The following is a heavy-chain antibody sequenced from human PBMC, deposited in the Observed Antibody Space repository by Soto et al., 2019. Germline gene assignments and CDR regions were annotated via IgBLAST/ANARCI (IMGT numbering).Heavy chain of an antibody. CDR3: ARVERGTATTVVDAFDI. D-gene: IGHD1-1*01. J-gene: IGHJ3*02. V-gene: IGHV4-34*01. CDR2: MSHSGGT. Sequence: QVQLQQWGAGLLKPSETLSLTCAVYGGYVSSSSKYYWSWIRQPPGKGLARIGEMSHSGGTHYKPYLKSRVTISVDASKNQFSLKMSSVTAADTALYYCARVERGTATTVVDAFDIWGPGTMVTVSS. CDR1: GGYVSSSSKYY.